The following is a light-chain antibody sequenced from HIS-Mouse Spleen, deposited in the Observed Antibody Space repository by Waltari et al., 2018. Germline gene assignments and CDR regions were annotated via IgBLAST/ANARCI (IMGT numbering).Light chain of an antibody. V-gene: IGLV3-25*03. J-gene: IGLJ2*01. Sequence: SYELTQPPSVPVSPGQTARITCSGDALPKQYAYWYQPKPGQAPVLVLYKDSERPSGIPERCSGSSSGTTVTLTISGVQAEDEADYYCQSADSSGTYVVFGGGTKLTVL. CDR3: QSADSSGTYVV. CDR1: ALPKQY. CDR2: KDS.